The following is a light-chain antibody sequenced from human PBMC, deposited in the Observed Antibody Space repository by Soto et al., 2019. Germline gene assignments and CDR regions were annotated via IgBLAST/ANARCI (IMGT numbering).Light chain of an antibody. CDR1: QSVSSN. Sequence: EIVMTQSPATLSVSPGERATLSCRASQSVSSNLAWYQQKPGQAPRLLIYGASTRATGIPARFSGSGSGTEFTLTISSLQSEYFAVYYCQHLTFGQGTKVEIK. J-gene: IGKJ1*01. CDR3: QHLT. V-gene: IGKV3-15*01. CDR2: GAS.